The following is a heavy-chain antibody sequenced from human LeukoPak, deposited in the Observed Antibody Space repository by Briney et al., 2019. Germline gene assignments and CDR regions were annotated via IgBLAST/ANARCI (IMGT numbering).Heavy chain of an antibody. D-gene: IGHD3-10*01. V-gene: IGHV3-7*01. CDR1: GFTFTNYW. Sequence: GGSLRLSCAASGFTFTNYWMSWIRQAPGKGLEWVATIKQDGSEKYYVDSVKGRFTISRDNAKNSLYLQMNSLRAEDTAVYYCAKDRGGAMVLLYYYYGMDVWGQGTTVTVS. CDR3: AKDRGGAMVLLYYYYGMDV. J-gene: IGHJ6*02. CDR2: IKQDGSEK.